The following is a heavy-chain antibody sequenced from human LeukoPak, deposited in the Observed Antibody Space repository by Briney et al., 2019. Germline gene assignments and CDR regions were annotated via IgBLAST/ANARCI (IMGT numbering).Heavy chain of an antibody. CDR1: GFTFSSYA. CDR2: ISYDGSNK. Sequence: GGSLRLSCAASGFTFSSYAMHWVRQAPGKGLEWVAVISYDGSNKYYADSVKARFTISRDNSKNTLYLQMNSLRAEDTAVYYCAKDGKGKADYWGQGTLVTVSS. J-gene: IGHJ4*02. V-gene: IGHV3-30-3*01. D-gene: IGHD4-23*01. CDR3: AKDGKGKADY.